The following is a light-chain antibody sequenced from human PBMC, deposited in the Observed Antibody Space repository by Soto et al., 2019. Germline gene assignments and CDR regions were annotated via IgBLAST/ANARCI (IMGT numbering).Light chain of an antibody. CDR2: EVS. Sequence: QSALTQPASVSGSPGQSITISCTGTSSDVGGYNYVSWYQQHPGKAPKLMIYEVSKRPSGVPDRFSGSKSGNTASLTVSGLQGEDEADYCCRSYGGSNHGVFGGGTEVTVL. CDR3: RSYGGSNHGV. J-gene: IGLJ3*02. CDR1: SSDVGGYNY. V-gene: IGLV2-8*01.